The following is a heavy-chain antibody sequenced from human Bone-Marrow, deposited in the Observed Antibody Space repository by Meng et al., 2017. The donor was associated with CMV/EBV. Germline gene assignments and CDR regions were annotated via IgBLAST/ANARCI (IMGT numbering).Heavy chain of an antibody. J-gene: IGHJ5*02. Sequence: SETLSLTCTVSGGSISSSSYYWGWIRQPPGKGLEWIGSIYYSGSTYYNPSLKSRVTISVDTSKNQFSLKLSSVTAADTAVYYCASRSSSWTGQYNWFDPWGQATLVTVSS. CDR1: GGSISSSSYY. CDR2: IYYSGST. CDR3: ASRSSSWTGQYNWFDP. D-gene: IGHD6-13*01. V-gene: IGHV4-39*01.